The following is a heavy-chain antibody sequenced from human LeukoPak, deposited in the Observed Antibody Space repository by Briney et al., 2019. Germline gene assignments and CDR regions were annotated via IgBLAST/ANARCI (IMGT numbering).Heavy chain of an antibody. Sequence: SETLSLTCTVSGGSISSYYWSWIRQPPGKGLEWIGYIYYSGSTNYNPSLKSRVTISVDTSKNQFSLKLSSVTAADTAVYYCARDILIGFCGGDCYPDLWGQGTLVTVSS. J-gene: IGHJ4*02. CDR3: ARDILIGFCGGDCYPDL. CDR2: IYYSGST. D-gene: IGHD2-21*01. V-gene: IGHV4-59*12. CDR1: GGSISSYY.